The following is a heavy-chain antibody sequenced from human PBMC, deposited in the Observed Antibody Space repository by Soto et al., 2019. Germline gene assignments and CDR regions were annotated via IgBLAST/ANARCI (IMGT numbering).Heavy chain of an antibody. Sequence: ASVKVSCKASGYTFTGHYMHWVRRAPGQGPEWMGWINPKTGATDYAQKFQGWVTMTWDTSISTAYMELTRLKSDDAAVYYCARDPYGDYYFDYWGQGTLVTVSS. CDR1: GYTFTGHY. V-gene: IGHV1-2*04. CDR2: INPKTGAT. D-gene: IGHD4-17*01. CDR3: ARDPYGDYYFDY. J-gene: IGHJ4*01.